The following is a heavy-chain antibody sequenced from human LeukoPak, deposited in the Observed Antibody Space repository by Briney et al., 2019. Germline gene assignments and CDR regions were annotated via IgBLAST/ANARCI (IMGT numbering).Heavy chain of an antibody. D-gene: IGHD4-17*01. CDR3: ARDATVTDVDY. CDR1: GYTFTNYG. Sequence: ASVKVSCKASGYTFTNYGTTWVRQAPGQGLEWMGWISAYNGNTNYAQKLQGRVTMTTDTSTSTAYMELRSLRSDDTAVYYCARDATVTDVDYWGQGTLVTVSS. V-gene: IGHV1-18*01. CDR2: ISAYNGNT. J-gene: IGHJ4*02.